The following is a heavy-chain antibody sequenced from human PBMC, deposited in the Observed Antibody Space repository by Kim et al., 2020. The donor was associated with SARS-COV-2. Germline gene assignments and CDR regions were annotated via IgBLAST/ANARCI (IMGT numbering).Heavy chain of an antibody. J-gene: IGHJ4*02. CDR1: GYTFTGYY. V-gene: IGHV1-2*02. CDR3: ARLSPLLDIVVVPAAIDRPYFDY. CDR2: INPNSGGT. D-gene: IGHD2-2*02. Sequence: ASVKVSCKASGYTFTGYYMHWVRQAPGQGLEWMGWINPNSGGTNYAQKFQGRVTMTRDTSISTAYMELSRLRSDDTAVYYCARLSPLLDIVVVPAAIDRPYFDYWGQGTLVTVSS.